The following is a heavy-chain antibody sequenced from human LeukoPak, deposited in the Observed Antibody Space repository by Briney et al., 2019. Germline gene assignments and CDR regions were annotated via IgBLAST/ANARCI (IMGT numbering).Heavy chain of an antibody. CDR1: GYTFTKYG. J-gene: IGHJ5*02. Sequence: ASVKVSCKASGYTFTKYGMSWVRQAPGQGLEWMGWISAYNGNTNYAQKLQGRVTMTTDTSTSTAYMELRSLRSDDTAVYYCARPYSGYDYGWFDPWGQGTLVTVSS. CDR3: ARPYSGYDYGWFDP. CDR2: ISAYNGNT. D-gene: IGHD5-12*01. V-gene: IGHV1-18*01.